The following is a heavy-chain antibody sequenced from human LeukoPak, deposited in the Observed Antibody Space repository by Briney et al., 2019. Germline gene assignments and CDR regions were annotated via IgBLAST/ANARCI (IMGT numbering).Heavy chain of an antibody. CDR2: IYYSGST. J-gene: IGHJ5*02. D-gene: IGHD3-10*01. Sequence: SETLSLTCTVSGGSISSYYWSWIRQPPGKGLEWIGYIYYSGSTNYNHSLKSRVTISIDTSKNQFSLKLSSVTAADTAVYYCARTARQARYGSGSYSFDPWGQGTLVTVSS. CDR3: ARTARQARYGSGSYSFDP. V-gene: IGHV4-59*12. CDR1: GGSISSYY.